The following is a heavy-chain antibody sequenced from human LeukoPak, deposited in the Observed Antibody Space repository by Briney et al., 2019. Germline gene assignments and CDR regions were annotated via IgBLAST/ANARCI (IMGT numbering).Heavy chain of an antibody. J-gene: IGHJ6*03. CDR3: ATQDGWNNYMDV. CDR2: ICGSGGTT. CDR1: GFTFSSYA. Sequence: GGSLRLSSAASGFTFSSYAMSWVRQAPGKGLERVSAICGSGGTTYYADSVKGRFTISRDNSKNTLYLQMNSLRAEDTAVYYCATQDGWNNYMDVWGKGTTVTVSS. V-gene: IGHV3-23*01. D-gene: IGHD1/OR15-1a*01.